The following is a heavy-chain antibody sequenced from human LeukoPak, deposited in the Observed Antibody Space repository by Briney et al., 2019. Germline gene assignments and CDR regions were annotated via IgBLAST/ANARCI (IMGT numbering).Heavy chain of an antibody. D-gene: IGHD2/OR15-2a*01. J-gene: IGHJ4*02. CDR1: GYTFTSYG. CDR3: ARPDTDVIAPYDY. CDR2: ISAYNGNT. V-gene: IGHV1-18*01. Sequence: ASVKVSCKASGYTFTSYGISWVRQAPGHGLEWMGWISAYNGNTNYAQKLQGRVTMTTDTYTSTAYMELRSLRADDTAVYYCARPDTDVIAPYDYWGQGTLVTVSS.